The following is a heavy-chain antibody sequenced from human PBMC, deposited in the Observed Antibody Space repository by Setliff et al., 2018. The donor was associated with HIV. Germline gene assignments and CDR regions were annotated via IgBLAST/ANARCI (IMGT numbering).Heavy chain of an antibody. J-gene: IGHJ4*02. CDR2: IYHSGGT. V-gene: IGHV4-39*02. D-gene: IGHD3-16*01. CDR3: VNPSGAMGDFDS. Sequence: SETLSLTCTVSGDSINSGNYYWSWIRQHPGKGLEWIGNIYHSGGTHYNPSLRSRVTISVDTSKNHFSLKLSSVIATDTAVYYCVNPSGAMGDFDSWGQGTLVTVS. CDR1: GDSINSGNYY.